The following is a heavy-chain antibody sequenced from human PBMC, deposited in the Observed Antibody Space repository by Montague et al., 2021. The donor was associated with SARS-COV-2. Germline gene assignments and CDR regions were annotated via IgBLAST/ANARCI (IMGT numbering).Heavy chain of an antibody. V-gene: IGHV4-34*01. CDR1: GGSFSNYY. J-gene: IGHJ3*02. D-gene: IGHD2-2*01. CDR2: VNQSGTT. Sequence: SETLSLTCAISGGSFSNYYWSWIRQPPGKGLEWIGEVNQSGTTIYNPSVKSGVTNSEDTSKNQFYLRLNSVTAADTAVYYCARGRRTVVVPGAGPAGRAFDIWGQGTMVTVSS. CDR3: ARGRRTVVVPGAGPAGRAFDI.